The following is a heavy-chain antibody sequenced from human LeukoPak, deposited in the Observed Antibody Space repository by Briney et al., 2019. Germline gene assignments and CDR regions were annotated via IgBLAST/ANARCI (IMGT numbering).Heavy chain of an antibody. CDR1: GFTYRSYW. Sequence: GGSLRLSCAASGFTYRSYWMHWVRQPPGKGLVWISRITTDGSSKTYADSGKGRFTVSRDNAKKTLYLQMNSLRAEDTAVYYCATVYSGNGVGYWGQGTLVTVSS. J-gene: IGHJ4*02. CDR2: ITTDGSSK. CDR3: ATVYSGNGVGY. D-gene: IGHD5-12*01. V-gene: IGHV3-74*03.